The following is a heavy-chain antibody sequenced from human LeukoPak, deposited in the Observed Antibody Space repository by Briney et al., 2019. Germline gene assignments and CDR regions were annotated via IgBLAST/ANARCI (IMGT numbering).Heavy chain of an antibody. V-gene: IGHV3-43*02. D-gene: IGHD3-3*01. CDR3: AKDAMMHYDFSYNWFDP. CDR1: VFSFDDYA. Sequence: PGGSLRLSCAASVFSFDDYAMHWVRQAPGKGLEWVSLISGDGGSTYYADSVKGRFTISRDNSKNALYLQMNSLRTEDTALYYCAKDAMMHYDFSYNWFDPWGQGTLVTVCS. CDR2: ISGDGGST. J-gene: IGHJ5*02.